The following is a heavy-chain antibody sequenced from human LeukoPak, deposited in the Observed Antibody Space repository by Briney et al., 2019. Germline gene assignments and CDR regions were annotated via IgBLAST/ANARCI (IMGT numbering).Heavy chain of an antibody. CDR2: IYYSGST. CDR3: ARHDSSGWYYFDY. Sequence: SETLSLTCAVSGASISSYYWSWIRQPPGKGLEWIGYIYYSGSTYYNPSLKSRVTISVDTSKNQFSLKLSSVTAADTVVYYCARHDSSGWYYFDYWGQGTLVTVSS. CDR1: GASISSYY. D-gene: IGHD6-19*01. J-gene: IGHJ4*02. V-gene: IGHV4-59*04.